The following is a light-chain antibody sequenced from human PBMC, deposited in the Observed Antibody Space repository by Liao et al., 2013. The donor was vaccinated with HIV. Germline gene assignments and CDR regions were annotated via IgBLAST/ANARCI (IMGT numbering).Light chain of an antibody. Sequence: SYVLTQPPSVSVAPGKTAKITCGGYSIGTKSVHWYQQRPGQAPVVVIYYDGDRPSGIPERFSGSNSGNTATLTISGTQSMDEADYSCQAWDRSTAVFGGGTKLTVL. CDR3: QAWDRSTAV. CDR2: YDG. CDR1: SIGTKS. J-gene: IGLJ3*02. V-gene: IGLV3-21*01.